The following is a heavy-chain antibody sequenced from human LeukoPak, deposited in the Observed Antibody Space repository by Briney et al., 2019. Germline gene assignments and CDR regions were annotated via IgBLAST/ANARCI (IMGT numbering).Heavy chain of an antibody. D-gene: IGHD4-11*01. J-gene: IGHJ4*02. CDR1: GFTFSSYS. CDR2: ISSSSSTI. Sequence: PGGSLRLSCAASGFTFSSYSMNWVRQAPGKGLEWVSYISSSSSTIYYADSVKGRFTISRDNAKNSLYLQMNSLRAEDTAVYHCARITVTTTRNRVGDYWGQGTLVTVSS. V-gene: IGHV3-48*01. CDR3: ARITVTTTRNRVGDY.